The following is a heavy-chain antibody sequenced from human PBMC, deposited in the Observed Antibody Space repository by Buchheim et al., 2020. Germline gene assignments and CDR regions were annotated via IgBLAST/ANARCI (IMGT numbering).Heavy chain of an antibody. Sequence: QVQLVESGGGVVQPGRSLRLSCAASGFTFSSYGMHWVRQAPGKGLEWVAVISYDGSNKYYADSAKGRFTISRDNSKNTPSLQMNSLRAEDTAVYYCAKPPGDGFGYWGQGTL. CDR2: ISYDGSNK. J-gene: IGHJ4*02. V-gene: IGHV3-30*18. CDR3: AKPPGDGFGY. D-gene: IGHD3-16*01. CDR1: GFTFSSYG.